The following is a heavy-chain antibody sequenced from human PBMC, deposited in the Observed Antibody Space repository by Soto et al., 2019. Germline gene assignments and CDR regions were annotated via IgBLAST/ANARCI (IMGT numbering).Heavy chain of an antibody. CDR1: GGSISSSSYY. D-gene: IGHD2-2*01. CDR2: LNYGGTT. J-gene: IGHJ6*03. Sequence: QLHLQESGPGLLKPSEALSLTCTVSGGSISSSSYYWGWIRQPPGKGREWIGSLNYGGTTYYNPSLKSRVTISVDTSMKQFPLKLSSVTAADTAVYCCTRSVEYCSSTSCYLRGLYYYYYYYMDVWGKGTTVTVSS. V-gene: IGHV4-39*01. CDR3: TRSVEYCSSTSCYLRGLYYYYYYYMDV.